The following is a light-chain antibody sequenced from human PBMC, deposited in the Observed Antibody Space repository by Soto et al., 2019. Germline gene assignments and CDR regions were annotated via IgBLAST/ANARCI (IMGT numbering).Light chain of an antibody. CDR1: QSVSSSY. CDR2: GAS. Sequence: EIVLTQSPDTLSLSPGERATLSCRASQSVSSSYLAWFQQKPGQAPRLLIYGASTRATGIPARFSGSGSGTGFTLTISSLQSEDFAVYYCQQYNYWPRTFGQGTKVDIK. J-gene: IGKJ1*01. V-gene: IGKV3-15*01. CDR3: QQYNYWPRT.